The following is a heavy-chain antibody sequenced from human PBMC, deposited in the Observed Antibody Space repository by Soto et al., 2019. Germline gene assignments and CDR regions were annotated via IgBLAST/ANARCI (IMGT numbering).Heavy chain of an antibody. Sequence: PSETLSLTCAVYGGSFSGYYWSWIRQPPGKGLEWIGEINHSGSTNYNPSLKSRVTISVDTSKNQFSLKLSSVTAADTAVYYCARGGNSGWPPFYWRQGTLVTVSS. CDR3: ARGGNSGWPPFY. J-gene: IGHJ4*02. V-gene: IGHV4-34*01. CDR1: GGSFSGYY. CDR2: INHSGST. D-gene: IGHD6-19*01.